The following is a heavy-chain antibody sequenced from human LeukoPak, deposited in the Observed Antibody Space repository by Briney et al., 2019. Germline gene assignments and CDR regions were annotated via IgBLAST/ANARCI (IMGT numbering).Heavy chain of an antibody. J-gene: IGHJ3*02. V-gene: IGHV4-31*03. CDR2: IYYSGST. CDR3: ARETNYGVRRAFDI. CDR1: GGSISSGGYY. D-gene: IGHD4-17*01. Sequence: SETLSLTCTVSGGSISSGGYYWSRIRQHPGKGLEWIGYIYYSGSTYYNPSLKSRVTISVDTSKNQFSLKLSSVTAADTAVYYCARETNYGVRRAFDIWGQGTMVTVSS.